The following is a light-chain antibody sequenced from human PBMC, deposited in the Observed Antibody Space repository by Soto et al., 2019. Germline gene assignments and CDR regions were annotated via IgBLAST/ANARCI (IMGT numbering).Light chain of an antibody. CDR1: QNINSD. CDR3: QQRADWPLT. V-gene: IGKV3-15*01. CDR2: GAS. J-gene: IGKJ5*01. Sequence: EIVMTQSPATLSVSPGESATLSCRASQNINSDLAWYVQKPGQAPRRVIYGASTRATGFPARFSGSGSGTEFTLTISSLEPEDFAVYYCQQRADWPLTFGQGTRLEIK.